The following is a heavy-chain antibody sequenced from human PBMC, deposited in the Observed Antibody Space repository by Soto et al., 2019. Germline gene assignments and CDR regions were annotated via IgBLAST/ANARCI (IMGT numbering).Heavy chain of an antibody. CDR2: IYWDDDK. CDR1: GFSLSSSGVG. J-gene: IGHJ5*02. Sequence: QITLKESGPTVVKPTQTLTLTCTFSGFSLSSSGVGVGWIRQPPGKALEWLALIYWDDDKRYSPSLKSRLTITKDTSKKQVVLTMTNMDTVDTATYYCAHGTETFDPWGQGTLVTVAS. V-gene: IGHV2-5*02. CDR3: AHGTETFDP.